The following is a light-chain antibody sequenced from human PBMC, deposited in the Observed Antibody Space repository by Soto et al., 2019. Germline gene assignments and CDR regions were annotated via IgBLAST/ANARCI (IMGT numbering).Light chain of an antibody. CDR2: DVT. J-gene: IGLJ2*01. V-gene: IGLV2-11*01. CDR3: CSYAGSYPVV. Sequence: QSALTQPRSVSGSPGQSVTISCTGTSSDVGGYNYVSWYQQHPGKAPKLMIYDVTKRPSGVPDRFSGSKSGNTASLTISGLQAEYEADYYCCSYAGSYPVVFGGGTKLTVL. CDR1: SSDVGGYNY.